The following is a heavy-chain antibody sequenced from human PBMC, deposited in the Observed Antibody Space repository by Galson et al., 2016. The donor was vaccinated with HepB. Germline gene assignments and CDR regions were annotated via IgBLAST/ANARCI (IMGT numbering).Heavy chain of an antibody. CDR1: GDSISSGPYY. D-gene: IGHD5-18*01. Sequence: TLSLTCTVSGDSISSGPYYWDWIRQYPGKGLEWIGYTYSSGYTYSNPSLESRVVISIDTSKNQFSLRLSSVTAADTAVYYCAREEGRGSSYVGLWGQGLLVTVSS. V-gene: IGHV4-31*03. CDR3: AREEGRGSSYVGL. J-gene: IGHJ4*02. CDR2: TYSSGYT.